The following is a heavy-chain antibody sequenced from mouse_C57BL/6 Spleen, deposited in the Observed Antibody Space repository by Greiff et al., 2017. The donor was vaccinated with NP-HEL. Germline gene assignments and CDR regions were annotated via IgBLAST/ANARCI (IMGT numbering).Heavy chain of an antibody. J-gene: IGHJ2*01. Sequence: VQLQQSGAELVKPGASVKISCKASGYAFSSYWMNWVKQRPGKGLEWIGQIYPGDGDTYYNGKFKGKATLTADKYSSTAYMQLSSLTSEDSAVDFCARGGFITKVYFDYWGQGTTLTVSS. CDR1: GYAFSSYW. D-gene: IGHD1-1*02. V-gene: IGHV1-80*01. CDR2: IYPGDGDT. CDR3: ARGGFITKVYFDY.